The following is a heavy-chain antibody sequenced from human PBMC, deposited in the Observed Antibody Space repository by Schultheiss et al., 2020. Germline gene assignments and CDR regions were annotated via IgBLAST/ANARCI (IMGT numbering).Heavy chain of an antibody. Sequence: SETLSLTCTVSGGSISSDYWSWIRQPPGKGLEWIGHIYYSGVTDYNPSLKSRVILSVDRSKNQFSLKLNSVTAADTAVYYCARRIVATTFDYWGQGALVTVSS. CDR2: IYYSGVT. CDR1: GGSISSDY. D-gene: IGHD5-12*01. CDR3: ARRIVATTFDY. V-gene: IGHV4-59*12. J-gene: IGHJ4*02.